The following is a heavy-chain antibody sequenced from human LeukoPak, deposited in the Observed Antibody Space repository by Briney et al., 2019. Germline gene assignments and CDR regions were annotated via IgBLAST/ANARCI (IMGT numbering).Heavy chain of an antibody. CDR3: ARRGSGWYVDY. Sequence: GESLKISCKGSGYSFPNYWIGWVRQMPGEGLEWTGIIYPGDSDTRYSPSLQGQVTISADKSINTAYLQWSSLKASDTAMYYCARRGSGWYVDYWGQGTLVTVSS. J-gene: IGHJ4*02. D-gene: IGHD6-19*01. V-gene: IGHV5-51*01. CDR2: IYPGDSDT. CDR1: GYSFPNYW.